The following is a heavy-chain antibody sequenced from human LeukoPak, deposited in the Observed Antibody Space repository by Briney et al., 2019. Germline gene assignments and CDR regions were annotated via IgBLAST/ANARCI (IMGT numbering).Heavy chain of an antibody. V-gene: IGHV1-18*01. J-gene: IGHJ5*02. D-gene: IGHD2-2*01. CDR1: GYTFTSYG. Sequence: GASVKVSCKASGYTFTSYGISWVRQAPGQGLEWMGWISAYNGNTNYAQKLQGRVTMTTDTSTSTAYMELRSLRSEDTAVYYCARDPCSSTSCYSASYWFDPWGQGTLVTVFS. CDR2: ISAYNGNT. CDR3: ARDPCSSTSCYSASYWFDP.